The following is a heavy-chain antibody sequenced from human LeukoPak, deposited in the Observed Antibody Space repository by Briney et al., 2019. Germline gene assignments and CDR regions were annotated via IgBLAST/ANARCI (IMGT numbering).Heavy chain of an antibody. V-gene: IGHV3-21*01. J-gene: IGHJ6*03. CDR3: ASHRQLYYYYMDV. CDR1: GFTFSSYS. Sequence: PGGSLRLSCAASGFTFSSYSMNWVRQAPGKGLEWVSSISSSSSYIYYADSVKGRFTISRDNAKNSLYLQMNSLRAEDTAVYYCASHRQLYYYYMDVWGKGATVTVSS. CDR2: ISSSSSYI. D-gene: IGHD4-11*01.